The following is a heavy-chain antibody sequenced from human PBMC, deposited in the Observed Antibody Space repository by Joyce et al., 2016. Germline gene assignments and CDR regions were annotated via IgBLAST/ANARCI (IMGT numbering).Heavy chain of an antibody. CDR3: ARGGTSSDHYFFYTLDV. J-gene: IGHJ6*02. CDR1: GGAFSNFT. Sequence: QVLLVQSGATVKRPGSSLRVSCKSSGGAFSNFTVNWVRQAPGQRLEWMGGIIPSFGAAEYAGHVQCRVTLTADLSTRTAYMELSSLTSADTAVYYGARGGTSSDHYFFYTLDVWGPGTTVIVSS. V-gene: IGHV1-69*12. CDR2: IIPSFGAA. D-gene: IGHD1-14*01.